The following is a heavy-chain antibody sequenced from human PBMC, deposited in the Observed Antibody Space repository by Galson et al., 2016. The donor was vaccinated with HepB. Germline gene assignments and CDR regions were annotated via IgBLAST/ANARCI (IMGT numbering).Heavy chain of an antibody. CDR3: ARKLRVRYFDGPQNYGMDV. Sequence: SLRLSCAASGFTFSDYYMSWIRQAPGKGLEWVSYISSSGSTIYYADSVKGRFTISRDNAKNSLYLQMNSLRAEDTAVYYCARKLRVRYFDGPQNYGMDVWGQGTTVTVSS. CDR2: ISSSGSTI. CDR1: GFTFSDYY. D-gene: IGHD3-9*01. J-gene: IGHJ6*02. V-gene: IGHV3-11*01.